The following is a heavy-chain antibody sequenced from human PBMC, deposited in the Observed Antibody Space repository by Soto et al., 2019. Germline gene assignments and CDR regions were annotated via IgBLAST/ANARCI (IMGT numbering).Heavy chain of an antibody. Sequence: SETLSLTCTVSGGSISSSSYYWGWIRQPPGKGLEWIGSIYYSGSTYYNPSLKSRVTISVDTSKNQFSLKLSSVTAADTAVYYCARHGAVRTGYYYYGMDVWGQGTTFTVSS. CDR2: IYYSGST. D-gene: IGHD4-17*01. J-gene: IGHJ6*02. CDR1: GGSISSSSYY. V-gene: IGHV4-39*01. CDR3: ARHGAVRTGYYYYGMDV.